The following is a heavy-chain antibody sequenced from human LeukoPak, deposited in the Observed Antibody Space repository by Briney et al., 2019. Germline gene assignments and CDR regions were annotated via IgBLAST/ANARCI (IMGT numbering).Heavy chain of an antibody. CDR1: GFTFSSYG. Sequence: PGGSLRLSCAASGFTFSSYGMSWVRRAPGKGLEWVSTIIISGSSTYYADSVKGRFTISRDNAKNSLYLQMNSLRAEDTAVYYCAKGYFDWLLLRDDAFDIWGQGTMVTVSS. CDR2: IIISGSST. CDR3: AKGYFDWLLLRDDAFDI. D-gene: IGHD3-9*01. J-gene: IGHJ3*02. V-gene: IGHV3-23*01.